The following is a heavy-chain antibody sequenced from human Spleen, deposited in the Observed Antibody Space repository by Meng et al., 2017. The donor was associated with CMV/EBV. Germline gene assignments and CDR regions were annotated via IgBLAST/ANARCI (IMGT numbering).Heavy chain of an antibody. CDR1: GGSISSYY. Sequence: SETLSLTCTVSGGSISSYYWSWIRQPPGKGLEWIAYIYYSGTTSYNPSLKSRVIISVDTSKNQFSLKLSSVTAADTAVYYCARERPLTRYSGNWFDPWGQGTLVTVSS. CDR2: IYYSGTT. D-gene: IGHD3-10*01. CDR3: ARERPLTRYSGNWFDP. V-gene: IGHV4-59*01. J-gene: IGHJ5*02.